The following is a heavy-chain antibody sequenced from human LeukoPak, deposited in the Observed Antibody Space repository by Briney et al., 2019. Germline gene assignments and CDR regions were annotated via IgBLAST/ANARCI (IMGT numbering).Heavy chain of an antibody. CDR1: GGSVSSSYY. CDR3: ARDGPWKSDV. Sequence: PSETLSLTCTVSGGSVSSSYYRGWIRQPPGKGLEWIGSICSGGNTCYNPSLQSRVTISADSSKNHFFLQLTSATAADTAVYFCARDGPWKSDVWGRGTLVTVSS. J-gene: IGHJ4*02. V-gene: IGHV4-39*02. D-gene: IGHD1-1*01. CDR2: ICSGGNT.